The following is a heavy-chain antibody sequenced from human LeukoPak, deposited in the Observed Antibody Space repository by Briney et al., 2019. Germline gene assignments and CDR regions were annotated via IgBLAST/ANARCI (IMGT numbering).Heavy chain of an antibody. D-gene: IGHD3-3*01. CDR2: IKQDGSEK. Sequence: PGGSLRLSCAASGFTFSSYWMSWVRQAPGKGLEWVANIKQDGSEKYYVDSVKGRFTISRDNAKNSLYLQMNSLRAEDTAVYYCAREVIVYDFWSGYYDGDAFDIWGRGTMVTVSS. CDR3: AREVIVYDFWSGYYDGDAFDI. CDR1: GFTFSSYW. J-gene: IGHJ3*02. V-gene: IGHV3-7*01.